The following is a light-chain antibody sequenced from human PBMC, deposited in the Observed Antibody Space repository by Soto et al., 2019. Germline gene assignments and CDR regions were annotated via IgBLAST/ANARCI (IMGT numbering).Light chain of an antibody. CDR1: QDIATY. CDR3: QEYDNIPPTWT. Sequence: DIQMTQSPSSLSASVGNRVTITCKASQDIATYLNWYQQKPGKAPNLLIYDASNLETGVPSRLSGGGSGTHSTFTISNLQPEDIATYYCQEYDNIPPTWTIGQGTKVDIE. V-gene: IGKV1-33*01. CDR2: DAS. J-gene: IGKJ1*01.